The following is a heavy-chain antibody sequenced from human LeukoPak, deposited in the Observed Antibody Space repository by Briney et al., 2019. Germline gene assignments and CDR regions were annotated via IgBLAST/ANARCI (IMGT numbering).Heavy chain of an antibody. V-gene: IGHV3-21*03. CDR3: TTEVVVVVAATNWFDP. CDR2: ISSSSSYI. D-gene: IGHD2-15*01. Sequence: PGGSLRLSCAASGFTFSSYSMNWVRQAPGKGLEWVSSISSSSSYIYYADSVKGRFTISRDNAKNSLYLQMNSLKTEDTAVYYCTTEVVVVVAATNWFDPWGQGTLVTVSS. J-gene: IGHJ5*02. CDR1: GFTFSSYS.